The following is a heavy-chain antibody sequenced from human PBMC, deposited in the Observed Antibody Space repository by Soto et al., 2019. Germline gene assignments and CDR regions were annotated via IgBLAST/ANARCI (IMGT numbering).Heavy chain of an antibody. CDR2: IYYGGST. CDR1: GGSMSSGDYS. D-gene: IGHD3-22*01. J-gene: IGHJ4*02. CDR3: ARVRREYDNSGPVDY. V-gene: IGHV4-30-2*01. Sequence: QLQLQESGSGLVKPSQTLSLTCAVSGGSMSSGDYSWNWIRQPPGKGLEWIGYIYYGGSTYNNPSRTSRVTMSLDRSRNQFSLKLNSVTAADTAVYYCARVRREYDNSGPVDYWGQGTLVTVSS.